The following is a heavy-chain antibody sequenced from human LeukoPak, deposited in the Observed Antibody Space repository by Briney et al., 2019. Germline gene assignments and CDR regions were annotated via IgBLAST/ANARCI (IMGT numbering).Heavy chain of an antibody. V-gene: IGHV4-59*01. CDR2: IYHSGST. J-gene: IGHJ4*02. Sequence: PSETLSLTCTVSGRSISSYYWSWIRQPPGKGLEWIGHIYHSGSTNYSPSLKSRVTMSVDRSKNQFSLKLSSVTAADTALYYCARKGDRGSTGFFDYWGQGTLVTVSS. CDR1: GRSISSYY. CDR3: ARKGDRGSTGFFDY. D-gene: IGHD1-26*01.